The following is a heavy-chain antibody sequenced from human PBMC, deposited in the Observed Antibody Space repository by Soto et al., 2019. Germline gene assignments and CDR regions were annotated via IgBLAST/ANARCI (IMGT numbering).Heavy chain of an antibody. V-gene: IGHV1-69*01. D-gene: IGHD3-10*01. CDR3: ARGEQHLIPGVTFED. CDR1: GDTFSTSA. CDR2: IIPTLGTA. J-gene: IGHJ4*02. Sequence: QLPLVQSGAEVKKPGSSVRVSCQAPGDTFSTSAVSWVRQAPGQGLEWMGGIIPTLGTANYAQKFQGRVSITADESTSTAYMDLSRLTSEDTAIYYCARGEQHLIPGVTFEDWGQGTLVTVSS.